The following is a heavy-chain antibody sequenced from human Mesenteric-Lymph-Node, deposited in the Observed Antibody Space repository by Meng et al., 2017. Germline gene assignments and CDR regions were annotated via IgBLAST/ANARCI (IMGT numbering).Heavy chain of an antibody. Sequence: HLLTSVTGVCRPSVALSPTVCVLAGTLSSTNGGTWVRQRPGKGLAWIGEVYHSGSTNYNPSLKSRVTISVNKSKNQFSLKLGSVTAAYTAVYYWARVRQWLPIDYWGQGTLVTVSS. CDR1: AGTLSSTNG. J-gene: IGHJ4*02. V-gene: IGHV4-4*02. CDR2: VYHSGST. D-gene: IGHD6-19*01. CDR3: ARVRQWLPIDY.